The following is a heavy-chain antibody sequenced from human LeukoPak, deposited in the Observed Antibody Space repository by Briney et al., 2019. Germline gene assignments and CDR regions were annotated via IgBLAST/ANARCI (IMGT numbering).Heavy chain of an antibody. D-gene: IGHD3-22*01. CDR1: GFTFSSYS. Sequence: GGSLRLSCAASGFTFSSYSINWVRQAPGKGLEWVSSISSSSSYIYYADSVKGRFTISRDNAKNSLYLQMNSLRAEDTAVYYCARLRYYYDSSGPLDPWGQGTLVTVSS. J-gene: IGHJ5*02. CDR3: ARLRYYYDSSGPLDP. CDR2: ISSSSSYI. V-gene: IGHV3-21*01.